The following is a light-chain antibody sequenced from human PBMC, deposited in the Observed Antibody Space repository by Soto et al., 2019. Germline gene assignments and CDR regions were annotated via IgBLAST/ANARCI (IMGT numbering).Light chain of an antibody. CDR1: SSDVGEYNY. Sequence: QSVLTQPRSVSGSPGQSVTISCTGSSSDVGEYNYVSWYQHHPGYAPKLMIYDVSKRPSGVPDRFSGSKSGNTASLTISGLQGEDEANYYCFSYAGSRVFCWGTKLTVL. CDR2: DVS. J-gene: IGLJ3*02. V-gene: IGLV2-11*01. CDR3: FSYAGSRV.